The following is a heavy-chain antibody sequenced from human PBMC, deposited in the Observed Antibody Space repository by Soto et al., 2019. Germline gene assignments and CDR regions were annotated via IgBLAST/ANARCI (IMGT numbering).Heavy chain of an antibody. V-gene: IGHV3-30-3*01. Sequence: PGGSLRLSCAASGFTFSSYAMHWVRQAPGKGLEWVVVISFDGSNIYYADSVKGRFTISRDNSKNTLYLQMNSLRAEDTAVYYCARDRITVAGTGASFDYWGQGTLVTVSS. CDR2: ISFDGSNI. CDR3: ARDRITVAGTGASFDY. D-gene: IGHD6-19*01. J-gene: IGHJ4*02. CDR1: GFTFSSYA.